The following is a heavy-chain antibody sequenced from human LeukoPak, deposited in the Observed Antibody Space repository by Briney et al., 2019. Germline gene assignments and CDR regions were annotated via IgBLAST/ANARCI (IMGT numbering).Heavy chain of an antibody. CDR2: ISSISGTI. J-gene: IGHJ4*02. D-gene: IGHD5-18*01. Sequence: PGGSLRLSCATSGFTFTNYAMNWVRQAPGKGLEWVSYISSISGTINYADSVKGRFTISGDNARNSLFLQMNSLRAEDTAVYYCARDHNYAFDYWGQGTLVTVSS. CDR3: ARDHNYAFDY. CDR1: GFTFTNYA. V-gene: IGHV3-48*01.